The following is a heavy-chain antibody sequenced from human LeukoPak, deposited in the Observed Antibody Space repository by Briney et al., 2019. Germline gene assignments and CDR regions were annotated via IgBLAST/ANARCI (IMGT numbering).Heavy chain of an antibody. CDR1: GFTFSSYS. V-gene: IGHV3-48*04. CDR2: TSSSSSTI. D-gene: IGHD1-26*01. J-gene: IGHJ4*02. CDR3: ARLPYPIVGATTDY. Sequence: GSLRLSCAASGFTFSSYSMNWVRQAPGKGLEWVSYTSSSSSTIYYADSVKGRFTISRDNAKNSLYLQMNSLRAEDTAVYYCARLPYPIVGATTDYWGQGTLVTVSS.